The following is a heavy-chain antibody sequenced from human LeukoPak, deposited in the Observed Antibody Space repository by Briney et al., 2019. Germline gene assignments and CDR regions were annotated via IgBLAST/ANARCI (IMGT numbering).Heavy chain of an antibody. CDR2: IYYSGST. CDR1: GGSISSYY. J-gene: IGHJ4*02. CDR3: ASYSSSWYYFDY. D-gene: IGHD6-13*01. V-gene: IGHV4-59*01. Sequence: PSETLSLTCTVSGGSISSYYWSWIRQPPGKGLEGIGYIYYSGSTNYNPSLKSRVTISVDTSKNQFSLKLGSVTAADTAVYYCASYSSSWYYFDYWGQGTLVTVSS.